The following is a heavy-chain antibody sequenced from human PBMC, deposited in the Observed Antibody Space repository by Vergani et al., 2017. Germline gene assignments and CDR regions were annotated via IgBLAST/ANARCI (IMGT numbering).Heavy chain of an antibody. CDR3: ARVLDYGDYEGYYYGMDV. D-gene: IGHD4-17*01. CDR1: GFPFSSYS. V-gene: IGHV3-21*01. J-gene: IGHJ6*02. Sequence: EVQLVESGGGLVKPGGPLRPSCAALGFPFSSYSMNWVCQAPGKGLEWVSSISSSRSYIYYEDSVKGRLTISRDNAKNSLYLQMNSLRAEDTAVYYCARVLDYGDYEGYYYGMDVWGQGTTVTVSS. CDR2: ISSSRSYI.